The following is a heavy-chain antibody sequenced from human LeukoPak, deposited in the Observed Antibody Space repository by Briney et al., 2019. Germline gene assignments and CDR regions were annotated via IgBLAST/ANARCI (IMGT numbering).Heavy chain of an antibody. V-gene: IGHV4-4*02. CDR3: ARKGYGDYNRNFHY. D-gene: IGHD4-17*01. CDR2: IYHSGST. Sequence: SGTLSPTCAVPGGSLSSNNWGSWVRQPPGKGLEWVGEIYHSGSTNYNPSLKSRVTISVDKSKNQFSLKLSSVTAADTAVYYCARKGYGDYNRNFHYWGQGTLVTVSS. J-gene: IGHJ4*02. CDR1: GGSLSSNNW.